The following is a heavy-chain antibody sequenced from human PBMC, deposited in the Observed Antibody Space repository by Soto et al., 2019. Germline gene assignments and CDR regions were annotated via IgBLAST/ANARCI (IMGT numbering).Heavy chain of an antibody. V-gene: IGHV3-48*02. CDR2: ISSGSSTI. Sequence: EVQLVESGGGLVQTGGSLRLSCAASGFTFSNYIMNWVRQAPGKGLEWVSYISSGSSTIYYADSVRGRFIISRDNDNNSLYLQMNSLRDEDTAVYFCARRIEGYYYYGMDVWGQGTTVTVSS. CDR1: GFTFSNYI. CDR3: ARRIEGYYYYGMDV. J-gene: IGHJ6*02. D-gene: IGHD2-21*01.